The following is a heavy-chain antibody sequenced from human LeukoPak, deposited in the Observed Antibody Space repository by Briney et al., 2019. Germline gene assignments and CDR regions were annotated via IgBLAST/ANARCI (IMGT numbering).Heavy chain of an antibody. CDR2: IRQDGSEE. CDR1: GFTMSKYW. J-gene: IGHJ4*02. D-gene: IGHD2-2*01. Sequence: GGSLRLSCAASGFTMSKYWMSWVRQAPGKALEWLANIRQDGSEENYVDSVKGRFTISRDNAKNSLYLQMNSLRAEDTAVYYCAKMPDFDYWGQGTLVTVSS. V-gene: IGHV3-7*03. CDR3: AKMPDFDY.